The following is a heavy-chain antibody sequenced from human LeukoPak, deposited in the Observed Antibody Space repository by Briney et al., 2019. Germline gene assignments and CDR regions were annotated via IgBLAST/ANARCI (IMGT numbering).Heavy chain of an antibody. CDR3: AKDAFDAWSGYYGALDS. J-gene: IGHJ4*02. Sequence: GRSLRLSCTASGFIFSNYGMHWDRQAPGKGLEGVAVIWYDGGIKYYANSVKGRFTISRDDAKNTLYLQVDSLRDGDTGLYYCAKDAFDAWSGYYGALDSWGQGTLVTVSS. CDR1: GFIFSNYG. CDR2: IWYDGGIK. D-gene: IGHD3-3*01. V-gene: IGHV3-33*06.